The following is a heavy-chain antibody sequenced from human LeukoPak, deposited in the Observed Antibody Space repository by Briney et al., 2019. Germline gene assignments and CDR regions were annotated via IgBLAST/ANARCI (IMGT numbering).Heavy chain of an antibody. V-gene: IGHV4-31*03. J-gene: IGHJ3*02. D-gene: IGHD3-22*01. Sequence: SQTLSLTCTVSSGSISSGGYYWSWIRQHPGKGLEWIGYIYYSGSTYYNPSLKSRVTISVDTSKNQFSLKLSSVTAADTAVYYCARQGFHDNSGTFDIWGHGTMVTVSS. CDR3: ARQGFHDNSGTFDI. CDR1: SGSISSGGYY. CDR2: IYYSGST.